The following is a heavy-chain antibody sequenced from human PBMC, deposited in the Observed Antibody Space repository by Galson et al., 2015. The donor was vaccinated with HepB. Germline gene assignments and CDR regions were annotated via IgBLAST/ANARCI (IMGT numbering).Heavy chain of an antibody. CDR1: GFTVSSNY. J-gene: IGHJ3*02. D-gene: IGHD1-26*01. V-gene: IGHV3-66*01. CDR3: AREDSGSYYGAFDI. Sequence: SLRLSCAASGFTVSSNYMSWVRQAPGKGLEWVSVIYSGGSTYYADSVKGRFTISRDNSKNTLYLQMNSLRAEDTAVYYCAREDSGSYYGAFDIWGQGTMVTVSS. CDR2: IYSGGST.